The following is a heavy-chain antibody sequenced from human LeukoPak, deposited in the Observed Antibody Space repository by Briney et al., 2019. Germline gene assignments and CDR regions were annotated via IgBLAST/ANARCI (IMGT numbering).Heavy chain of an antibody. D-gene: IGHD6-13*01. J-gene: IGHJ4*02. Sequence: GGSLRLSCAASGFTVSSNYMSWVRQAPGKGLEWVSVIYSGGSTYYADSVKGRFTISRDNSKNTLYLQMNSLRAEDTAVYYCAKIYSSSSGFDYRGQGTLVTVSS. CDR2: IYSGGST. CDR3: AKIYSSSSGFDY. CDR1: GFTVSSNY. V-gene: IGHV3-53*01.